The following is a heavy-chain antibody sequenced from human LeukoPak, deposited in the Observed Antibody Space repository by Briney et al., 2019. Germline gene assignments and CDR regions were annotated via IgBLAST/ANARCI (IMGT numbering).Heavy chain of an antibody. V-gene: IGHV1-2*02. J-gene: IGHJ5*02. CDR2: INPNNGGT. Sequence: ASVKVSCKTSGYTFTYYYLHWVRQAPGQGLEWMGWINPNNGGTSSAQKFQGRFTMTGDTSITTVYMEVAWLTSEDTAIYYCARADRLDGAPYLIGPWGQGTLVTVSS. CDR3: ARADRLDGAPYLIGP. D-gene: IGHD2-21*01. CDR1: GYTFTYYY.